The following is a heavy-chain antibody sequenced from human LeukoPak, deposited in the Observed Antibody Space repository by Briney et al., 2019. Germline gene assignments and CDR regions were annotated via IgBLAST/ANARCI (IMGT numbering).Heavy chain of an antibody. V-gene: IGHV1-2*02. J-gene: IGHJ6*03. D-gene: IGHD6-13*01. CDR2: INPNSGGT. CDR3: ARGFLIGSSWYRYYYYYYMDV. CDR1: GYTFTGYY. Sequence: ASVKVSCKASGYTFTGYYMHWVRQAPGQGLEWMGWINPNSGGTNYAQKFQGRVTMTRDTSISTAYMELSRLRSEDTAVYYCARGFLIGSSWYRYYYYYYMDVWGKGTTVTISS.